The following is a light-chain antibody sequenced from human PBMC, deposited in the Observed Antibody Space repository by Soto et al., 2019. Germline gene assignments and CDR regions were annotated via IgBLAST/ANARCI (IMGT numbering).Light chain of an antibody. CDR2: AAS. Sequence: DIQMTQSPSSLSASVGDRVTITCRASTSISSYLNWYQQKPGKAPKLLIYAASSLQSGVPSRFSGSGSGTDFTLTISSLQPEECATYYCQQSYSTPPVTFGGGTKVEIK. CDR1: TSISSY. J-gene: IGKJ4*01. CDR3: QQSYSTPPVT. V-gene: IGKV1-39*01.